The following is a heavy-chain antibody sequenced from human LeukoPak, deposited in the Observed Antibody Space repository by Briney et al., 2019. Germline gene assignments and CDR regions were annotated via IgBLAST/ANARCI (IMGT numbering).Heavy chain of an antibody. CDR3: ARRWLYFDY. CDR2: IYYSGST. J-gene: IGHJ4*02. CDR1: GGSISSSSYY. Sequence: PSETLSLTCTVSGGSISSSSYYWGWIRQPPGKGLEWIGSIYYSGSTYYNPSLKSRVTISVDTSKNQFSLKLSSVTAADTAVYYCARRWLYFDYWGQGTLVTVSS. V-gene: IGHV4-39*01. D-gene: IGHD5-24*01.